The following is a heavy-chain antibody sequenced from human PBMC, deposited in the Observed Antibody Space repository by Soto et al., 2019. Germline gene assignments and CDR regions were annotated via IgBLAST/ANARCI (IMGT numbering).Heavy chain of an antibody. Sequence: QVQLVESGGGVVQPGRSLRLSCAASGFTFSSYGMHWVRQAPGKGLEWVAVISYDGSNKYYADSVKGRFTISRDNSKNTLYLQMNSLRAEDTAVYYCARSGGGLGYYYYYYGMDVWGQGTTVTVSS. CDR1: GFTFSSYG. D-gene: IGHD3-16*01. CDR3: ARSGGGLGYYYYYYGMDV. J-gene: IGHJ6*02. CDR2: ISYDGSNK. V-gene: IGHV3-30*03.